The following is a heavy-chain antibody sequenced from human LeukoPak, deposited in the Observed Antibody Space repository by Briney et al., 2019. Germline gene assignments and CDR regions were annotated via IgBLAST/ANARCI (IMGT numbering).Heavy chain of an antibody. CDR2: FIPILGTP. V-gene: IGHV1-69*01. J-gene: IGHJ6*02. D-gene: IGHD2-2*01. Sequence: SVKVSCKTSGGIFRSYGLNWVRQAPGQGLEWMGGFIPILGTPKYAQNLQGRVTITADESTSTGYMELGSLRYEDTAVYYCARGLYSRSSTSCSDYGMDVWGQGTTVTVSS. CDR3: ARGLYSRSSTSCSDYGMDV. CDR1: GGIFRSYG.